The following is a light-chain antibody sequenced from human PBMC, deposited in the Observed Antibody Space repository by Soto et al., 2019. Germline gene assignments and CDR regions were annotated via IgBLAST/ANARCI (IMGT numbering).Light chain of an antibody. CDR3: CSYAGSSTYV. Sequence: SVLTQPASVSGSPGQSLTISCTGTSSDVGSYNLVSWYQQHPGKAPKLMIYEDSKRPSGVSNRFSGSKSGNTASLTISGLQAEDEADYFCCSYAGSSTYVFGTGTKVTVL. CDR1: SSDVGSYNL. J-gene: IGLJ1*01. V-gene: IGLV2-23*01. CDR2: EDS.